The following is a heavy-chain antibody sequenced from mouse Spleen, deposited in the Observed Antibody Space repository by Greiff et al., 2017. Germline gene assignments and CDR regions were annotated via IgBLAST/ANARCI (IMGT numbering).Heavy chain of an antibody. CDR2: ISSGGGNT. CDR1: GFTFSSYA. J-gene: IGHJ4*01. CDR3: ARVHYFYAMDY. D-gene: IGHD1-2*01. Sequence: EVKLMESGGGLVKLGGSLKLSCAASGFTFSSYAMSWVRQTPEKRLEWVATISSGGGNTYYPDSVKGRFTISRDNAKNTLYLQMSSLKSEDTAMYYCARVHYFYAMDYWGQGTSVTVSS. V-gene: IGHV5-9*04.